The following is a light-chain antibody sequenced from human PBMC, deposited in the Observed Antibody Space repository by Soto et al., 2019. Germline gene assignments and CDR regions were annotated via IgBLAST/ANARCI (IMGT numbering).Light chain of an antibody. CDR2: GSF. Sequence: EIVLTQSPGTLSLSPGERATLSFSASQSVSSIYLAWYQHKPGQAPRLLIYGSFSRATGIPDRFSGSGSGTDFTLTISRLEPEDFAVYYCQQYGSLITFGQGTRLEIK. CDR1: QSVSSIY. CDR3: QQYGSLIT. J-gene: IGKJ5*01. V-gene: IGKV3-20*01.